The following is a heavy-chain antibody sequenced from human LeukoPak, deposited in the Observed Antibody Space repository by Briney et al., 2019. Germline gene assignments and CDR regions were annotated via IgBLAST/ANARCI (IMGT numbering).Heavy chain of an antibody. Sequence: PGGSLRLSRAASGFTFSSYWMHWVRQAPGKGLVWVSRINSDGSTTNYADSVKGRFTISRDNAKNTLYLQMNSLRAEDTAVYYCARKLNVDTTMISQDYWGQGTLVTVSS. D-gene: IGHD5-18*01. CDR1: GFTFSSYW. CDR3: ARKLNVDTTMISQDY. J-gene: IGHJ4*02. CDR2: INSDGSTT. V-gene: IGHV3-74*01.